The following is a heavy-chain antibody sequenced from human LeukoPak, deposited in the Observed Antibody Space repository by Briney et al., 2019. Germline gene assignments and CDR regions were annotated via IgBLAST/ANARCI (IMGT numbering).Heavy chain of an antibody. Sequence: PGGSLRLSCAASGFTFDDYAMHWVRQAPGKGLEWVSGISWNSGSIGYADSVKGRFTISRDNAKNSLYLQMNSLRAEDTALYYCTRHWDSGSFEFPDAFDIWGQGTMVTVSS. D-gene: IGHD1-26*01. J-gene: IGHJ3*02. CDR3: TRHWDSGSFEFPDAFDI. CDR1: GFTFDDYA. V-gene: IGHV3-9*01. CDR2: ISWNSGSI.